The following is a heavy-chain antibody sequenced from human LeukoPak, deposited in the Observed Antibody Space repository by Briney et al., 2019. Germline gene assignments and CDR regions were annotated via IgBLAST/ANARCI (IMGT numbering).Heavy chain of an antibody. Sequence: SETLSLTCTDSGGSISSYYWSWIRQPPGKGLEWIGCIYYSGSTNYNPSLKSRVTISVDTSKNQFSLKLSSVTAADTAVYYCARRGDGYKRGFDYWGQGTLVTVSS. V-gene: IGHV4-59*08. CDR2: IYYSGST. J-gene: IGHJ4*02. CDR1: GGSISSYY. CDR3: ARRGDGYKRGFDY. D-gene: IGHD5-24*01.